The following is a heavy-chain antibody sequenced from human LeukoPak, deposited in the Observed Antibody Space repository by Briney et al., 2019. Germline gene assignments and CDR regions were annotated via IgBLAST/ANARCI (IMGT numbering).Heavy chain of an antibody. D-gene: IGHD6-19*01. V-gene: IGHV3-23*01. CDR3: AKDRGISGWYCDY. Sequence: GGSLRLSCAASGFTFTSYAMGWVRQAPGKGLEWVSAISGSGGSTYYAGSVKGRFTISRDNSKNTLYLQMNSLRAEDTAVYYCAKDRGISGWYCDYCGQGTLVTVSS. CDR2: ISGSGGST. J-gene: IGHJ4*02. CDR1: GFTFTSYA.